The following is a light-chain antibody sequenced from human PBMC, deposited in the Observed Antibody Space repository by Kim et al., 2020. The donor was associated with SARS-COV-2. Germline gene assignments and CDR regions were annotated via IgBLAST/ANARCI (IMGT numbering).Light chain of an antibody. CDR2: DAS. J-gene: IGKJ4*01. CDR3: QQYGNSPPIT. V-gene: IGKV3-20*01. CDR1: QPISSNY. Sequence: PGERATLSCRASQPISSNYLAWYQQKPGQAPRLLIYDASSRATGIPDRFSGSGSGTDFTLTISRLAPEDFAVYYCQQYGNSPPITFGGGTKVDIK.